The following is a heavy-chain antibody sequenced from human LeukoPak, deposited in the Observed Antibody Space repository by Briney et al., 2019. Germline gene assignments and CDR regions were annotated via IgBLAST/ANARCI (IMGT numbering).Heavy chain of an antibody. D-gene: IGHD3-10*01. V-gene: IGHV3-66*01. J-gene: IGHJ4*02. CDR2: IYSDSST. CDR1: GFTFGDYA. Sequence: PGGSLRLSCTASGFTFGDYAMSWFRQAPGKGLEWVSVIYSDSSTYYADSVKGRFTISRDSPKNTLYLQMNSLRAEDTAVYYCARNRDYYGTNWGQGTLVTVSS. CDR3: ARNRDYYGTN.